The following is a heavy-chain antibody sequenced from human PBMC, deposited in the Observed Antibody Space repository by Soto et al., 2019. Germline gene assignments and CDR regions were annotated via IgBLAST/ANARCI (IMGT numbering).Heavy chain of an antibody. CDR1: GGTFSSYT. V-gene: IGHV1-69*04. Sequence: SVKVSCKASGGTFSSYTISWVRQAPGQGLEWMGRIIPILGIANYAQKFQGRVTITADESTSTDYMELSSLRSEDTAVYYCARDGGYYSNYWGQGTLVTVSS. CDR3: ARDGGYYSNY. D-gene: IGHD3-22*01. CDR2: IIPILGIA. J-gene: IGHJ4*02.